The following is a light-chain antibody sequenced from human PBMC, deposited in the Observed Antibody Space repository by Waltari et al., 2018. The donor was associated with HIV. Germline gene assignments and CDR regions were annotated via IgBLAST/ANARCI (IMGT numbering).Light chain of an antibody. Sequence: SSELTQDPAVSVALGQTVRITCQGDSLRSYYASWYQQKPGQAPVLVIYGKNNRPSGIPDRFSGSSPGNTASLTITGAQAEDEADYYCNSRDSSGNLWVFGGGTKLTVL. V-gene: IGLV3-19*01. J-gene: IGLJ3*02. CDR1: SLRSYY. CDR3: NSRDSSGNLWV. CDR2: GKN.